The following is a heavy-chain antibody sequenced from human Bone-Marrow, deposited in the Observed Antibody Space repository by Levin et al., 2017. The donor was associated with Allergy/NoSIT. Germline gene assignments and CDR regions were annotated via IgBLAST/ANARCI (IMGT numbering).Heavy chain of an antibody. CDR1: RYTFTDYTSYF. Sequence: ASVKVSCKASRYTFTDYTSYFMHWMRQAPGQGLEWLGWINPNSGATKYAQKFQGRVSMTRDTSINTAYMELRSLRFDDTAVYYCARVSTGWYFDYWGQGTLVSVSS. CDR3: ARVSTGWYFDY. J-gene: IGHJ4*02. D-gene: IGHD2-8*02. V-gene: IGHV1-2*02. CDR2: INPNSGAT.